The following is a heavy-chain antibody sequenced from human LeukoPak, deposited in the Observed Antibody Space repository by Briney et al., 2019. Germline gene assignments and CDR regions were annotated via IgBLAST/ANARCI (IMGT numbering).Heavy chain of an antibody. CDR3: ARAVRRSPSDAFDI. J-gene: IGHJ3*02. CDR1: GGSISSSSYY. D-gene: IGHD3-10*01. CDR2: IYYSGST. V-gene: IGHV4-39*07. Sequence: SETLSLTCTVSGGSISSSSYYWGWIRQPPGRGLEWIGNIYYSGSTYYNPSLKSRVTISVDTSKNQFSLKLSSVTAADTAVYYCARAVRRSPSDAFDIWGQGTMVTVSS.